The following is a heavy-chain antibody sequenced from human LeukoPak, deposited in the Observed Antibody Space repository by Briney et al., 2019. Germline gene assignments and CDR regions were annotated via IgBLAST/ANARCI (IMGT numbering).Heavy chain of an antibody. D-gene: IGHD5-18*01. CDR3: AREIGGYTYGYVPREVSYYFDY. Sequence: PSETLSLTGTASGGSISSVGYYWSWIGQPAGKGLEWIGRIHTSGSTNYNPSLKSRVTIPVDTSKNQFSLKLRSVTAADTAVYYCAREIGGYTYGYVPREVSYYFDYWGQGTLVTVSS. CDR1: GGSISSVGYY. J-gene: IGHJ4*02. CDR2: IHTSGST. V-gene: IGHV4-61*02.